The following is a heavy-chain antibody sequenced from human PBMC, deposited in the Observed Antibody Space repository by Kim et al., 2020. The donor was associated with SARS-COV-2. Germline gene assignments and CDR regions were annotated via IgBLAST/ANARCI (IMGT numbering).Heavy chain of an antibody. CDR3: ARDGRPRIVGATPPDY. CDR2: IWYDGSNK. Sequence: GGSLRLSCAASGFTFSSYGMHWVRQAPGKGLEWVAVIWYDGSNKYYADSVKGRFTISRDNSKNTLYLQMNSLRAEDTAVYYCARDGRPRIVGATPPDYWGQGTLVTVSS. V-gene: IGHV3-33*01. J-gene: IGHJ4*02. CDR1: GFTFSSYG. D-gene: IGHD1-26*01.